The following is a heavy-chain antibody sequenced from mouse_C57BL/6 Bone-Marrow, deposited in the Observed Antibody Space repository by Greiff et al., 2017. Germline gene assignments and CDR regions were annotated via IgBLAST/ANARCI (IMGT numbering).Heavy chain of an antibody. CDR2: IDPSDSYT. J-gene: IGHJ3*01. Sequence: VQLQQPGAELVMPGASVKLSCKASGYTFTSYWMHWVKQRPGQGLEWIGVIDPSDSYTNYNQKFKGKSTLTVDKSSSTAYMQLSSLTSEDSAVYYCARGAYYSNYRFAYWGQGTLVTVSA. V-gene: IGHV1-69*01. CDR3: ARGAYYSNYRFAY. D-gene: IGHD2-5*01. CDR1: GYTFTSYW.